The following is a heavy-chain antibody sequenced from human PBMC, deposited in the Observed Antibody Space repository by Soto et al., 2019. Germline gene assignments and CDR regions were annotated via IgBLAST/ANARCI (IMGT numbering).Heavy chain of an antibody. V-gene: IGHV4-34*01. CDR3: ARGSGIVALPGELEDVKYDY. Sequence: QVQLQQWGAGLVKPSETLSLSCAVYGQSFSGHSWAWIRQPPGKGLEWIGEINESGSTYYNPSLKSRVPISTDTSNNQFSLKLSSVSAADTAAYFCARGSGIVALPGELEDVKYDYWGQGTLVNVSS. D-gene: IGHD1-1*01. J-gene: IGHJ4*02. CDR1: GQSFSGHS. CDR2: INESGST.